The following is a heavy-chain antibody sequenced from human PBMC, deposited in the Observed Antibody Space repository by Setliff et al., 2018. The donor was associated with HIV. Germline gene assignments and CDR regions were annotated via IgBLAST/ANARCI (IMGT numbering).Heavy chain of an antibody. V-gene: IGHV3-7*03. Sequence: GGSLRLSCAASGFTFRNAWMSWVRQAPGKGLEWVANIKEDGSEKNYVDSVKGRFTISRDNAKNSLYLQMNSLRAEDTAVYYCARDRGAAGFWGQGTLVTVSS. CDR1: GFTFRNAW. CDR2: IKEDGSEK. J-gene: IGHJ4*02. CDR3: ARDRGAAGF. D-gene: IGHD6-13*01.